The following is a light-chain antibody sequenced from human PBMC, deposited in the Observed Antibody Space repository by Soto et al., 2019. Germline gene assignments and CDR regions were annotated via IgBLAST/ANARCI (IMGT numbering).Light chain of an antibody. CDR2: EGT. Sequence: QSALTQPASVSGSPGQSITISCTGTINVGGYNLVSWYQHHPGEAPKLMIYEGTKRPSGVSNRFSGSKSGNTASLAISGLQAEDEAEYYCCSYAKSQVVFGGGTKLTVL. CDR1: INVGGYNL. CDR3: CSYAKSQVV. J-gene: IGLJ2*01. V-gene: IGLV2-23*01.